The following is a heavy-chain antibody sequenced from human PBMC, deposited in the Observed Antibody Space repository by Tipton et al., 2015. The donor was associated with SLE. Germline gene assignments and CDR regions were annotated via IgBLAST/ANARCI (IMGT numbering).Heavy chain of an antibody. Sequence: SLRLSCAASGFTFSSYWMSWVRQAPGKGLEWVSSISSSSSYIYYADSVKGRFTISRDNAKNSLYLQMNSLRAEDTAVYYCARGSWGGFDYWGQGTLVTVSS. J-gene: IGHJ4*02. CDR2: ISSSSSYI. V-gene: IGHV3-21*04. CDR3: ARGSWGGFDY. D-gene: IGHD3-16*01. CDR1: GFTFSSYW.